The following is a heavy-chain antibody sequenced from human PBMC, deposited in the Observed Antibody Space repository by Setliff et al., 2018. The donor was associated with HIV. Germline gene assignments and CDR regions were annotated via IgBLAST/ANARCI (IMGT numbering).Heavy chain of an antibody. J-gene: IGHJ3*02. V-gene: IGHV1-2*06. CDR1: GYTFTGYY. D-gene: IGHD2-8*01. CDR3: ACKLYCTYGVCLDAFDI. CDR2: VNPNSGGT. Sequence: GPSVKVSCKASGYTFTGYYIHWVRQAPGQGLEWMGRVNPNSGGTNYAQKFQGRVTMTRDTSISTAFMELSRLRSDDTAVYYCACKLYCTYGVCLDAFDIWGQGTMVTVSS.